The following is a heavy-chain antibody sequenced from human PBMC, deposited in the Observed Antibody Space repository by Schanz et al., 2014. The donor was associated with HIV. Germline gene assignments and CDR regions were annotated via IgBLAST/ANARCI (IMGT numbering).Heavy chain of an antibody. CDR1: GFTFSDYP. CDR3: TRVITRWFGEAHYVMDV. J-gene: IGHJ6*02. D-gene: IGHD3-10*01. V-gene: IGHV3-49*05. Sequence: EVQLVESGGGLVKPGRSLRLSCTASGFTFSDYPMSWFRQAPGKGLEWVGFIRSKAYGGTPEYAASVKGRFTISRDDSKSIAYLQVNSLRIEDTAVYYCTRVITRWFGEAHYVMDVWGQGTTVIVSS. CDR2: IRSKAYGGTP.